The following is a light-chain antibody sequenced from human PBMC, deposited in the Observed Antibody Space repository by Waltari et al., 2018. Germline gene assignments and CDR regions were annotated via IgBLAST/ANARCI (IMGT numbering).Light chain of an antibody. Sequence: QSVLTQPPSVSAASGQKVTISCSGSSPNIGNNYVSWYQQFPGTAPKLPIYENDNRPPGIPVRFSGSKSGTSATLDIHGGQTGDEADYYCGTLDSSMSVAVLGGGTKVTVL. V-gene: IGLV1-51*01. CDR1: SPNIGNNY. CDR2: END. CDR3: GTLDSSMSVAV. J-gene: IGLJ2*01.